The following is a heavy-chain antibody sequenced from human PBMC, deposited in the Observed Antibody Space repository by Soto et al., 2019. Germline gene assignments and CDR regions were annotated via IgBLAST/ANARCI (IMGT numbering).Heavy chain of an antibody. CDR1: GFTFSNAW. Sequence: GGSLRLSCAASGFTFSNAWMSWVRQAPGKGLEWVGRIKSKTDGGTTDYAAPVKGRFTISRDDSKNTLYLQMNSLKTEDTAVYYCTTDKTTVTSTDYYYYMDVWGKGTTVTVSS. V-gene: IGHV3-15*01. J-gene: IGHJ6*03. CDR3: TTDKTTVTSTDYYYYMDV. CDR2: IKSKTDGGTT. D-gene: IGHD4-4*01.